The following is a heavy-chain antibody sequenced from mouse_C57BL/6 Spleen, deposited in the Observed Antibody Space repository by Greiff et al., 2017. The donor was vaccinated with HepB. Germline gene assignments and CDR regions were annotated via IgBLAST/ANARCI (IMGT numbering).Heavy chain of an antibody. Sequence: EVQLQQSGPELVKPGASVKISCKASGYTFTDYYMNWVKQSHGKSLEWIGDINPNNGGTSYNQKFKGKATLTVDKSSSTAYMELRSLTSEDSAVYYCARRGDYYGSTYYFDYWGQGTTLKVSS. V-gene: IGHV1-26*01. J-gene: IGHJ2*01. D-gene: IGHD1-1*01. CDR3: ARRGDYYGSTYYFDY. CDR2: INPNNGGT. CDR1: GYTFTDYY.